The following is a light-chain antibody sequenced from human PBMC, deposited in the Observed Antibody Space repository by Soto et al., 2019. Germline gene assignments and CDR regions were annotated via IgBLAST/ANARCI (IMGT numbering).Light chain of an antibody. Sequence: QSLRSPPPSVSAAPGQKVTISCSGSISNIGGNSVSWYQQLPGTAPKLLIYDDNKRPSGIPDRFSGSKSGTSATLGITGFQTGDEADYYCGSWDSRLSAYVFGTGTKVTV. V-gene: IGLV1-51*01. CDR1: ISNIGGNS. CDR2: DDN. CDR3: GSWDSRLSAYV. J-gene: IGLJ1*01.